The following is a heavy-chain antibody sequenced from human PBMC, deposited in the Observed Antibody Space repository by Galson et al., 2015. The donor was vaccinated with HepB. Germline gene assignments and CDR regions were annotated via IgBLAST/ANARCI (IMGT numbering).Heavy chain of an antibody. CDR1: GFTFSSYA. D-gene: IGHD6-19*01. Sequence: SLRLSCAASGFTFSSYAMSWVRQAPGKGLEWVSAISGSGGGTYYADSVKGRFTISRDNSKNTLYLQMNSLRAEDTAVYYCAKVPVAAPYYFDYWGQGTLVTVSS. V-gene: IGHV3-23*01. CDR3: AKVPVAAPYYFDY. CDR2: ISGSGGGT. J-gene: IGHJ4*02.